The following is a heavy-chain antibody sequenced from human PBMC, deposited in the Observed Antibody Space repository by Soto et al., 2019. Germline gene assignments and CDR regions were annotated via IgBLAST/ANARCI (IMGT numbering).Heavy chain of an antibody. V-gene: IGHV3-23*01. CDR2: IDGSGGGT. CDR1: GFPFSTTD. J-gene: IGHJ5*02. D-gene: IGHD3-10*01. Sequence: GVSLRLSCSASGFPFSTTDMSWVRQAPGKGLEWVSTIDGSGGGTYYADFVKGRFTISRDNSKNAVYLQMTALRVDDTAKNYCAKNSGWFNTWGQGTLVTVSS. CDR3: AKNSGWFNT.